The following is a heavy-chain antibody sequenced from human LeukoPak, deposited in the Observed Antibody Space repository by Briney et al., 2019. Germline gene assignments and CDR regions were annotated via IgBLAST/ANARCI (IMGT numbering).Heavy chain of an antibody. Sequence: SETLSLTCTVSGGSISSSSYYWSWIRQPPGKGLEWIGEINHSGSTNYNPSLKSRVTISVDKSKNQFSLKLSSVTAADTAVYYCARAARTAMVSFYFDYWGQGTLVTVSS. CDR1: GGSISSSSYY. D-gene: IGHD5-18*01. CDR3: ARAARTAMVSFYFDY. V-gene: IGHV4-39*07. CDR2: INHSGST. J-gene: IGHJ4*02.